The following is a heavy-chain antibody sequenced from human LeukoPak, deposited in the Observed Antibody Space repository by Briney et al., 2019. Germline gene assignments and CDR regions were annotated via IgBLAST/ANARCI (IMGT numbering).Heavy chain of an antibody. J-gene: IGHJ4*02. CDR3: ARAHNWKYGTFDY. Sequence: GGSLRLSCAASGFTFSSYWMSWVRQAPGKGLEWVANIKQDGSEKYYVDSVKGRFTISRDNTKNSLYLQMNSLRVEDTAVYYCARAHNWKYGTFDYWGQGTLVTVSS. D-gene: IGHD1-7*01. CDR1: GFTFSSYW. CDR2: IKQDGSEK. V-gene: IGHV3-7*01.